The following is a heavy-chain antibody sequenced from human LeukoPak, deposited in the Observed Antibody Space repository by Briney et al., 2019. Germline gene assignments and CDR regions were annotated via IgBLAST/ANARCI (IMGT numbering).Heavy chain of an antibody. CDR1: GFTFSSYG. V-gene: IGHV3-30*18. Sequence: GRSLRLSCAASGFTFSSYGMHWVRQAPGKGLEWVAVISYDGSNKYYADSVKGRFTISRDNSKNTLYLQMNSLRAEDTAVYYCAKDLTYYYDSSGYYYPDYWGQGTLVTVSS. CDR3: AKDLTYYYDSSGYYYPDY. CDR2: ISYDGSNK. J-gene: IGHJ4*02. D-gene: IGHD3-22*01.